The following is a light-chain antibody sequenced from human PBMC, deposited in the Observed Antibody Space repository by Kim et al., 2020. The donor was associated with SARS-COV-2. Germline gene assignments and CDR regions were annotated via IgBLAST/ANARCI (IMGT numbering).Light chain of an antibody. CDR1: SLRSYY. Sequence: SSELTHYPAVSVALGQTVRITCQGDSLRSYYASWYQQKAGQAPEVVIYGKNNRLSGIPDRFSGSTSGNTASLTITGAQAEDEAVYYCNSRDSSTNHLVFGGGTKVTVL. CDR3: NSRDSSTNHLV. V-gene: IGLV3-19*01. CDR2: GKN. J-gene: IGLJ2*01.